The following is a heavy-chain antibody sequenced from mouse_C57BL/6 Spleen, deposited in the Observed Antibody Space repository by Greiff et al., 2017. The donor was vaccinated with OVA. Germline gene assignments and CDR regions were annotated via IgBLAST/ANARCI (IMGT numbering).Heavy chain of an antibody. V-gene: IGHV1-72*01. CDR1: GYTFTSYW. CDR3: ASGTGTDFDY. CDR2: IDPKSGGT. J-gene: IGHJ2*01. Sequence: QVQLQQPGAELVKPGASVKLSCKASGYTFTSYWMHWVKQRPGRGLEWIGRIDPKSGGTKYNEKLKSKATLTVDKPSSTAYMQLGSRTSEDSAVYYGASGTGTDFDYWGQGTTLTVSS. D-gene: IGHD4-1*01.